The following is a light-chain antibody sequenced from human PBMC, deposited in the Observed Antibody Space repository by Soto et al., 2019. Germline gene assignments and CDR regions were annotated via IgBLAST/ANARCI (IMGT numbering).Light chain of an antibody. Sequence: QSVLTQSPSASASLGASVKLTGTLSSGHSNYAIAWHQQQPEKGPRYLMKLNSDGSHSKGDGIPDRFSGSSSGAERYLIISSLQSEDEADYYCQTWGTGILVFGTGTKVTVL. CDR2: LNSDGSH. CDR3: QTWGTGILV. V-gene: IGLV4-69*01. CDR1: SGHSNYA. J-gene: IGLJ1*01.